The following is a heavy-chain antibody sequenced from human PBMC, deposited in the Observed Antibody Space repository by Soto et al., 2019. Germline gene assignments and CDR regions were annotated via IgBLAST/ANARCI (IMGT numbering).Heavy chain of an antibody. CDR2: VSGYNRHT. Sequence: QVQLVQSGVEVKMPGASVKLACKASGYTFTNYGLTWGRQVPGQGLEWIGWVSGYNRHTNYAQKFEDRVIMTTDPSTSTAFMELRRLRPDDTGIYFCARDRQWEPLTYWGQGTLLTVSP. CDR1: GYTFTNYG. J-gene: IGHJ4*02. D-gene: IGHD1-26*01. V-gene: IGHV1-18*01. CDR3: ARDRQWEPLTY.